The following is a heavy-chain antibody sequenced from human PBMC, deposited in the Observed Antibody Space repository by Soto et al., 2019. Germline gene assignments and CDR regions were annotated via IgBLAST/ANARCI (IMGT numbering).Heavy chain of an antibody. CDR1: GGSISSGGHY. J-gene: IGHJ4*02. CDR3: ARSGMVRGATIDY. V-gene: IGHV4-31*03. CDR2: IYYSGST. Sequence: QVQLQESGPGLVKPSQTLSLTCTVSGGSISSGGHYWSWIRQHPGKGLEWIGSIYYSGSTYYNPSLKSRLTISVDTSKNQFSLKLSSVTAVDTAVYYCARSGMVRGATIDYWGQGTLVTVSS. D-gene: IGHD3-10*01.